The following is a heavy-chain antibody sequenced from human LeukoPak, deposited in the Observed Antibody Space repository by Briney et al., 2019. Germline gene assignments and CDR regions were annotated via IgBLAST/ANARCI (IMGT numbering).Heavy chain of an antibody. CDR3: WRLLDNDMSGDPDTFDV. D-gene: IGHD3-22*01. CDR2: VSYTGGS. Sequence: TLETLSLTCTVSGDSLSGHYWSWIRQPPGKGLEWIGYVSYTGGSIYNPSLQRRVIIPISKFKSQFSLKQTSVASAGPAVYSWWRLLDNDMSGDPDTFDVWGQGTTVIVSS. V-gene: IGHV4-59*08. J-gene: IGHJ3*01. CDR1: GDSLSGHY.